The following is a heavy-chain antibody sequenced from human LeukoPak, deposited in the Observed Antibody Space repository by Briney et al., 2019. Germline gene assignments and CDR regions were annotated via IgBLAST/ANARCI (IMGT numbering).Heavy chain of an antibody. CDR3: SRGSGWLSVY. Sequence: GGSLRLSCTASGFTFGDYLMSWFRQAPGKGLEWIGFISGGTTEYAASVKGRFTISRDDSTSIAYLQMNSLTTEDTAVYYCSRGSGWLSVYWGQGTLVTVSP. CDR1: GFTFGDYL. J-gene: IGHJ4*02. V-gene: IGHV3-49*03. D-gene: IGHD6-19*01. CDR2: ISGGTT.